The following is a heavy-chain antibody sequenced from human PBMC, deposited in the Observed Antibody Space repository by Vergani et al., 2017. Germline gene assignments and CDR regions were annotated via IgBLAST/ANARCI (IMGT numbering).Heavy chain of an antibody. CDR2: VSTGTKSQ. V-gene: IGHV3-48*01. Sequence: VQLVESGGDVVKPGGSLRLSCVVSGFDFSSYIMNWVRQAPGKGLEWVSFVSTGTKSQSYAESVKGRFTISRDSAKNSLYLQMDSLRAEDTAVYYCARDRYYLGSGSYPYFYYYGLDVWGQGTAVTVSS. J-gene: IGHJ6*02. CDR3: ARDRYYLGSGSYPYFYYYGLDV. CDR1: GFDFSSYI. D-gene: IGHD3-10*01.